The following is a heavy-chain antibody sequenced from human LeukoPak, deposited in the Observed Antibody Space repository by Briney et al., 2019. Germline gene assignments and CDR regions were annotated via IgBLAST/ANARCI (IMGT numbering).Heavy chain of an antibody. CDR2: ISSSSSYI. Sequence: GGSLRLSCAASGFTFSSYSMNWVRQAPVKGQELVSSISSSSSYIYYADSVKGRFTISRDNAKNSLYLQMNSLRAEDTAVYYCARDRQLEYYMDVWGKGTTVTVSS. D-gene: IGHD1-1*01. CDR3: ARDRQLEYYMDV. V-gene: IGHV3-21*01. J-gene: IGHJ6*03. CDR1: GFTFSSYS.